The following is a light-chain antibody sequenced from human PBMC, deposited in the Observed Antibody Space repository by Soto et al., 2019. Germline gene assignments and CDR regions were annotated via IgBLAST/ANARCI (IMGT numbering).Light chain of an antibody. CDR1: QSVSSH. V-gene: IGKV3-11*01. CDR3: QQGWNWPPALT. CDR2: DAS. Sequence: ETVLTQSPATLSLSPGEGATLSCRASQSVSSHLAWYQQKPGQAPRLLIYDASKRATGIPARFSGSGSGTDFTLTISSLEPEDFAVYYCQQGWNWPPALTFGGGTKVEIK. J-gene: IGKJ4*01.